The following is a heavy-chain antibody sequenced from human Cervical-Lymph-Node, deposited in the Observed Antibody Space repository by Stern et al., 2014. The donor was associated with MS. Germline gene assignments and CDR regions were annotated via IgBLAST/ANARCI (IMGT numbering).Heavy chain of an antibody. Sequence: QVQLQESGPRLVKPSETLSLTCTVSGGSFSSYDWSWIRQPPGKGLEWIGYIQYRGRTNYNPSLQSRVTISVDTSNNQFSLKLRSVTAADTAVYYCARVRTSGYDDFDYWGQGTLVTVSS. J-gene: IGHJ4*02. V-gene: IGHV4-59*01. D-gene: IGHD5-12*01. CDR1: GGSFSSYD. CDR2: IQYRGRT. CDR3: ARVRTSGYDDFDY.